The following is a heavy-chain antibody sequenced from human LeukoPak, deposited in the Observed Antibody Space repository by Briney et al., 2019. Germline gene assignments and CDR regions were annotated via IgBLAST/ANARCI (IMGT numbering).Heavy chain of an antibody. V-gene: IGHV4-30-4*08. D-gene: IGHD5-24*01. Sequence: SQTLSLTCSVSGGSISSGDHYWTWIRQPPGTGLGWIGYIYYSGSTYYNPSLKSRVSISVDTSKNQFSLKLSSVTAADTAVYYCARARCDTAITPRYWYFDLWGRGTLVAVSS. CDR3: ARARCDTAITPRYWYFDL. CDR1: GGSISSGDHY. CDR2: IYYSGST. J-gene: IGHJ2*01.